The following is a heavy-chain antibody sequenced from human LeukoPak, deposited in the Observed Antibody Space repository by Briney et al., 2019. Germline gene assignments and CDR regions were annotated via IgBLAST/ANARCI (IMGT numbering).Heavy chain of an antibody. Sequence: PGGSLRLSCAASGFTFSSYWMSWVRQAPGKGLEWVANIKQDGSEKYYVDSVKGRFTISRDNAKNSLYLQMNSLRADDTAVYYCARDCSSTSCYERWRYWGQGTLVTVSS. CDR2: IKQDGSEK. CDR3: ARDCSSTSCYERWRY. V-gene: IGHV3-7*01. D-gene: IGHD2-2*01. J-gene: IGHJ4*02. CDR1: GFTFSSYW.